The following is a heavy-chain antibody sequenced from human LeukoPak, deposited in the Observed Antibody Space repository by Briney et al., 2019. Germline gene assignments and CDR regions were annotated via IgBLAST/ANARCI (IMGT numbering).Heavy chain of an antibody. D-gene: IGHD3-22*01. Sequence: SETLSLTCTVSGVSISNYYWSWLRQPPGKGLEWIGYIYYSGSTNYNPSLKSRVTISVDTPKNQFSLKVSSLTAADTAVYFCARIANNGYYLFDYWGQGILVTVSS. CDR1: GVSISNYY. CDR2: IYYSGST. V-gene: IGHV4-59*01. J-gene: IGHJ4*02. CDR3: ARIANNGYYLFDY.